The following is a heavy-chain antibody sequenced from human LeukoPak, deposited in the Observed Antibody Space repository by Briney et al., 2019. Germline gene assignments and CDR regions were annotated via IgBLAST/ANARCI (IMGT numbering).Heavy chain of an antibody. CDR2: IYAGSNT. V-gene: IGHV3-66*01. CDR1: GFTVSSNY. CDR3: ARSTYNYGQSDY. D-gene: IGHD5-24*01. Sequence: GGSLRLSCAASGFTVSSNYMSWVRQAPGKGLEWVSIIYAGSNTYYADSVKGRFTISRDNSKNTLYLQMNSLRAEDTAVYYCARSTYNYGQSDYWGQGTLVTVSS. J-gene: IGHJ4*02.